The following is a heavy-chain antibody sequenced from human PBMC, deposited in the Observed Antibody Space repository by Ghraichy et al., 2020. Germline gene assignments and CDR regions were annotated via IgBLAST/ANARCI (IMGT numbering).Heavy chain of an antibody. CDR2: INHSGST. CDR1: GGSFSGYY. V-gene: IGHV4-34*01. J-gene: IGHJ4*02. CDR3: ARKVYQPWLVNARTAPNYFDY. Sequence: SETLSLTCAVYGGSFSGYYWSWIRQPPGKGLEWIGEINHSGSTNYNPSIKSRVTISVDTSKNQFSLKLSSVTAADTAVYYCARKVYQPWLVNARTAPNYFDYWGQVTLVTVSS. D-gene: IGHD6-19*01.